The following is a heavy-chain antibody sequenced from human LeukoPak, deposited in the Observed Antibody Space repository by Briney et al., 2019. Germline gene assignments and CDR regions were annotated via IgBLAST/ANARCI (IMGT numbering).Heavy chain of an antibody. CDR1: GYTFTSYD. V-gene: IGHV1-18*01. D-gene: IGHD3-16*02. Sequence: GASVKVSCKASGYTFTSYDINWVRQATGQGLEWMGWISTYNGNTKNAQKLQGRVTMTTDTSTSTAYMELRTLRSDDTAVYYCARADTVRLGELSHFDYWGQGTLVTVSS. CDR3: ARADTVRLGELSHFDY. J-gene: IGHJ4*02. CDR2: ISTYNGNT.